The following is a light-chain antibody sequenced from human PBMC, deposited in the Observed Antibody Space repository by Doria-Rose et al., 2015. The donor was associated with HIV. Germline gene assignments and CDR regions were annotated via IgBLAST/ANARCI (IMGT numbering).Light chain of an antibody. V-gene: IGKV4-1*01. CDR3: QQYYSSPRA. CDR2: WAS. Sequence: LTQPPDSLAVSLGERATINCKSSQGVLYSSNNKNYLAWYQQKPGQPPKLLIYWASTRESGVPDRFSGSGSGTDFTLSISSLQAEDVAIYYCQQYYSSPRAFGQGTKVEIK. CDR1: QGVLYSSNNKNY. J-gene: IGKJ1*01.